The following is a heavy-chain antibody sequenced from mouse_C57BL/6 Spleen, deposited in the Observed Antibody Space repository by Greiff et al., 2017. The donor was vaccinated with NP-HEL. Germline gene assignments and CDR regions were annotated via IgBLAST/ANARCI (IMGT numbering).Heavy chain of an antibody. CDR2: ISSGSSTI. V-gene: IGHV5-17*01. D-gene: IGHD1-1*01. CDR1: GFTFSDYG. Sequence: EVQVVESGGGLVKPGGSLKLSCAASGFTFSDYGMHWVRQAPEKGLEWVAYISSGSSTIYYADTVKGRFTISRDNAKNTLFLQMTSLRSEDTAMYYCAKEGYYGSSSWFAYWGQGTLVTVSA. J-gene: IGHJ3*01. CDR3: AKEGYYGSSSWFAY.